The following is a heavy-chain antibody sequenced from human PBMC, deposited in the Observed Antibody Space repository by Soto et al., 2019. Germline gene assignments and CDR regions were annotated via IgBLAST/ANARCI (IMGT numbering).Heavy chain of an antibody. Sequence: GSVKVSCKASGYTFTRYGISWVRQAPGQGLEWMGWISGYNGDTNYAQKFQGRVTMTVDTSTTTAFMELTSLTSDDRAVYYCAKNGQPPYYYYGMDVWGQGTTVTVSS. V-gene: IGHV1-18*01. J-gene: IGHJ6*02. D-gene: IGHD2-8*01. CDR3: AKNGQPPYYYYGMDV. CDR1: GYTFTRYG. CDR2: ISGYNGDT.